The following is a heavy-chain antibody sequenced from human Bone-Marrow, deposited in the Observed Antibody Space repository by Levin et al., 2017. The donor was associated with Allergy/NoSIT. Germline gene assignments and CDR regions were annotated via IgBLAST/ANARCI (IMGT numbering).Heavy chain of an antibody. CDR3: AREAPYGDSLLFDY. CDR1: GDFISSGGYY. V-gene: IGHV4-61*02. CDR2: FYPSGGT. J-gene: IGHJ4*02. Sequence: SETLSLTCTVSGDFISSGGYYWGWIRQPAGKGMEWIGRFYPSGGTDYNPSFKGRVTISKDTSKNQFSLKLSSVTAADTAVYYCAREAPYGDSLLFDYWGQGTLVTVSS. D-gene: IGHD4-17*01.